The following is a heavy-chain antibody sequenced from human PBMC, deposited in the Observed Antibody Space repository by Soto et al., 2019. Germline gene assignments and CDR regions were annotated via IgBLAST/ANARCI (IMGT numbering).Heavy chain of an antibody. Sequence: ASVKVSCKASGYSFTSLDIDWVRQTAGQGLEWMGWMQPSTGRTGYAQKFQGRVTMTRDTSINTAYMELTTLTSDDTAFYYCARGVSAGVDYWGQGTLVTVSS. CDR1: GYSFTSLD. CDR2: MQPSTGRT. D-gene: IGHD1-26*01. V-gene: IGHV1-8*01. J-gene: IGHJ4*02. CDR3: ARGVSAGVDY.